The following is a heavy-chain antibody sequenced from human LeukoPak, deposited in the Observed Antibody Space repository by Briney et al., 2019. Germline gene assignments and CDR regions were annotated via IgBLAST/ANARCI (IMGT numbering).Heavy chain of an antibody. Sequence: PSETLSLTCAVYGGSFSGYYWSWIRQPPGKGLEWIGEINHSGSTNYNPSLKSRVTISVDTSKNQFSLKLSSVTAADTAVYYCARKWVLGASTPYNWFDPWGQGTLVTVSS. CDR3: ARKWVLGASTPYNWFDP. J-gene: IGHJ5*02. V-gene: IGHV4-34*01. CDR1: GGSFSGYY. CDR2: INHSGST. D-gene: IGHD1-26*01.